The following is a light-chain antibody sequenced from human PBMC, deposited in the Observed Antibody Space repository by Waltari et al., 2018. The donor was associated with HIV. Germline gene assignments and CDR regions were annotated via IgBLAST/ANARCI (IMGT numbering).Light chain of an antibody. CDR3: QQYLTFSRT. V-gene: IGKV1-5*03. CDR1: QSVSSS. J-gene: IGKJ1*01. Sequence: DIQMTQSPPTLSASVGDRVTITCRASQSVSSSLAWYQQKPGKAPNLLILKASSLQNGVPPRFSGSGSGTDFTLTISGLQPDDFATYYCQQYLTFSRTFGQGTQV. CDR2: KAS.